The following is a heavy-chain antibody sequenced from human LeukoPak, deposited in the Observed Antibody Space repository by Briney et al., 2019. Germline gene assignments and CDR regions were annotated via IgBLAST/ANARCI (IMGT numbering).Heavy chain of an antibody. CDR2: INPNSGGT. Sequence: ASVKVSCKASGYTFTGYYMHWVRQAPGQGLEWMGRINPNSGGTNYAQKFQGRVTMTRDTSISTAYMELSRLRSDDTAVYYCARDLRRYDILTGYPYWGQGTLSPSPQ. V-gene: IGHV1-2*06. CDR1: GYTFTGYY. CDR3: ARDLRRYDILTGYPY. J-gene: IGHJ4*02. D-gene: IGHD3-9*01.